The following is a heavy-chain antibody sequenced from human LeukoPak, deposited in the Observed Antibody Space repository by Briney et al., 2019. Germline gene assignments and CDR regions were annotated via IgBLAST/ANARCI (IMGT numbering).Heavy chain of an antibody. CDR1: GFTFGDYA. V-gene: IGHV3-49*04. J-gene: IGHJ4*02. CDR2: IRSKAYGGTT. D-gene: IGHD6-19*01. Sequence: GGSLRLSCTASGFTFGDYAMSWVRQAPGKGLEWVGFIRSKAYGGTTEYAASVKGTFTISRDDSKSIAYLQMNSLKTEDTAVYYCTRQRGYSSGCLDYWGQGTLVTVSS. CDR3: TRQRGYSSGCLDY.